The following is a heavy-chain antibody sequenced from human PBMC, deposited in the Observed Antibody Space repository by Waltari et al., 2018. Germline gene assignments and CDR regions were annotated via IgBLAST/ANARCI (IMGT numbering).Heavy chain of an antibody. J-gene: IGHJ4*02. CDR2: IDQNEHT. V-gene: IGHV4-34*01. CDR3: ASTPLFYYDTSGYSF. D-gene: IGHD3-22*01. Sequence: QVHLQQWGAGLLKPSETLSPTCAVYGGSFSGYYWSWIRQPPGKGLEWIGHIDQNEHTTYNPSLKDRLTISVDRSQKTFTLTLTSVTAADTGVYFCASTPLFYYDTSGYSFWGQGTLVTVSS. CDR1: GGSFSGYY.